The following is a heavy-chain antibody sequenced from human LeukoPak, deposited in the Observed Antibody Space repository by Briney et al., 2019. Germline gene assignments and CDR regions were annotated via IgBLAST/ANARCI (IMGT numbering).Heavy chain of an antibody. J-gene: IGHJ4*02. CDR3: ANSKGIAVAGTFDY. CDR1: GFTFSSYA. CDR2: ISGSGGST. V-gene: IGHV3-23*01. Sequence: GGSLRLSCAASGFTFSSYAMSWVRQAPGKGLEWVTAISGSGGSTYYADSVKGRFTISRDNSKNTLYLQMNSLRAEDTAVYYCANSKGIAVAGTFDYWGLGTLVTVSS. D-gene: IGHD6-19*01.